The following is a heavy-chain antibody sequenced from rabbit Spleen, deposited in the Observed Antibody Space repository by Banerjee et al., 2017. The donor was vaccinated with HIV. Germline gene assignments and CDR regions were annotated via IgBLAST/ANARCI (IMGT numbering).Heavy chain of an antibody. CDR3: ARDLATGGAGYSYGMDL. CDR2: IYTGSGDRT. V-gene: IGHV1S40*01. Sequence: QSLEESGGDLVKPEGSLTLTCTASGFTFSSAYDMCWVRQAPGKGLEWIACIYTGSGDRTYYATWAKGRFTISKTSSTTVTLQMTSLTGADTATYFCARDLATGGAGYSYGMDLWGPGTLVTVS. CDR1: GFTFSSAYD. D-gene: IGHD1-1*01. J-gene: IGHJ6*01.